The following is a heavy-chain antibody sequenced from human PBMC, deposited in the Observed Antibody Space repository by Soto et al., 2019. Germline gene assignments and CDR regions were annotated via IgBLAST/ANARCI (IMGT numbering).Heavy chain of an antibody. CDR2: IWYDGSNK. CDR3: ARDLRSSRTTYFDY. D-gene: IGHD6-13*01. CDR1: GFTFSSYG. Sequence: SLRLSCAPSGFTFSSYGMHWVRQAPGKGLEWVAVIWYDGSNKYYADSVKGRFTISRDNSKNTLYLQMNSLRAEDTAVYYCARDLRSSRTTYFDYWSQGTLVTVSS. V-gene: IGHV3-33*01. J-gene: IGHJ4*02.